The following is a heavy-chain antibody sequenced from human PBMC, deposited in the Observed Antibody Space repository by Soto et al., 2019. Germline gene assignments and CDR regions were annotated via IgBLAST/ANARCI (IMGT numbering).Heavy chain of an antibody. Sequence: QVQLQQWGAGLLKPSETLSLTCAVYGGSFSGYYWSWIRQPPGKVLEWIGEINHSGSTNYNPSLKSRVTRSVDTSKRQICLKLSSVTAADTAVYYCARDSSHRYFRVSWFDPWGHGTLVTVSS. CDR3: ARDSSHRYFRVSWFDP. CDR2: INHSGST. D-gene: IGHD3-9*01. CDR1: GGSFSGYY. J-gene: IGHJ5*02. V-gene: IGHV4-34*01.